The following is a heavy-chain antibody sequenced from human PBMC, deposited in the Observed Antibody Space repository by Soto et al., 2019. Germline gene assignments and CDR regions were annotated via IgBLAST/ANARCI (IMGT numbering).Heavy chain of an antibody. V-gene: IGHV1-3*01. CDR1: GYTFTSYA. Sequence: ASVKVSCKASGYTFTSYAMHWVRQAPGQRLEWMGWINAGNGNTKYSQKFQGRVTITRDTSASTAYMELSSLRSEDTAVYYCATSIHSTTITYYDFWSGYPCPYDYWGQGTLVTVSS. CDR2: INAGNGNT. D-gene: IGHD3-3*01. J-gene: IGHJ4*02. CDR3: ATSIHSTTITYYDFWSGYPCPYDY.